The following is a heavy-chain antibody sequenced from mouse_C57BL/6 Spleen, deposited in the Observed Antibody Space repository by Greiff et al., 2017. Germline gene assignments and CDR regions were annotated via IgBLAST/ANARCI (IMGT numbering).Heavy chain of an antibody. CDR1: GFTFSSYG. V-gene: IGHV5-6*01. J-gene: IGHJ4*01. D-gene: IGHD5-1-1*01. Sequence: EVKLVESGGDLVKPGGSLKLSCAASGFTFSSYGMSWVRQTPDKRLEWVATISGGGSYTYYPDSVKGRFTISRDNAKNTLYLQMSSLKSEDTSMYYSERHQIPPHYAMDDWGKGTSVTVSS. CDR3: ERHQIPPHYAMDD. CDR2: ISGGGSYT.